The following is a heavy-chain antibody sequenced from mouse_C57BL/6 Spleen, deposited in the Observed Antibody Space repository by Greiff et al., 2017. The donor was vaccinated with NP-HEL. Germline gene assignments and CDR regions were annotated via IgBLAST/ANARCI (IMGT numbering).Heavy chain of an antibody. Sequence: VQRLQSGAGLVKPGASLKLSCAASGFTFTGYGMHWVRQAPEQGLEWVAYICPCSSNTYYADKVKGRFTITVDNAKSTLFMQLTSLRSEDTAMYYGARGLLDGMDYWGQGTSVTVSS. CDR2: ICPCSSNT. J-gene: IGHJ4*01. CDR1: GFTFTGYG. D-gene: IGHD6-2*01. V-gene: IGHV5-17*01. CDR3: ARGLLDGMDY.